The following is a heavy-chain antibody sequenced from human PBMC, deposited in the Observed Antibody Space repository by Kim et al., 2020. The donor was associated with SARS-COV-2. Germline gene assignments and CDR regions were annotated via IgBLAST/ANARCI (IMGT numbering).Heavy chain of an antibody. D-gene: IGHD1-26*01. V-gene: IGHV3-30*02. J-gene: IGHJ6*02. Sequence: ADSVKGRFTISRDNSKSTLYLQRNSLRAEGTAVCYCAKDIVGATGGGMDVWGQGTTVTVSS. CDR3: AKDIVGATGGGMDV.